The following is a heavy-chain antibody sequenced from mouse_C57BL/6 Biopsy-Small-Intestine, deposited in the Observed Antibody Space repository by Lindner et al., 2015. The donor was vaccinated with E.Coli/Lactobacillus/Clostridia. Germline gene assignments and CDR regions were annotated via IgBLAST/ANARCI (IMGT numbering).Heavy chain of an antibody. Sequence: VQLQESGVELARPGASVKLSCKASGYTFTSYGITWVEQRTGQGLEWIGEIYPRSGNTYYNEKFKGKATLTADKSSSTAYMELRSLTSEDSAVYFCARHHYYGSSYDYFDFWGQGTTLTVSS. D-gene: IGHD1-1*01. CDR1: GYTFTSYG. J-gene: IGHJ2*01. CDR2: IYPRSGNT. CDR3: ARHHYYGSSYDYFDF. V-gene: IGHV1-81*01.